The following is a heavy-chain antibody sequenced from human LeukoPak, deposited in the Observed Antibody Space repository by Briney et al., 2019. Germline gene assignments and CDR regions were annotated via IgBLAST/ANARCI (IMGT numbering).Heavy chain of an antibody. CDR2: ISYDGSNK. CDR1: GFTFSSYA. J-gene: IGHJ5*02. Sequence: GSLSLSCAASGFTFSSYAMHWVRQAPGKGLEWVAVISYDGSNKYYADSVKGRFTISRDNSKNTLYLQMNSLRAEDTAVYYCARDAQYYDFWSGYYKNWFDPWGQGTLVTVSS. V-gene: IGHV3-30-3*01. CDR3: ARDAQYYDFWSGYYKNWFDP. D-gene: IGHD3-3*01.